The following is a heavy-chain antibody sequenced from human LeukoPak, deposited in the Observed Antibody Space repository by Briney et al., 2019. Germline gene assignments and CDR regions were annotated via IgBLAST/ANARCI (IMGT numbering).Heavy chain of an antibody. D-gene: IGHD4-17*01. CDR3: ARAPDYGDYSYYGMDV. V-gene: IGHV3-53*01. CDR2: IYSGGST. Sequence: GGSLRLSYAASGFAVSSNYMSWVRQAPGKGLEWVSIIYSGGSTYYADSVKGRFTISRDNPKNTLYLQMNSLRAEDTAVYYCARAPDYGDYSYYGMDVWGQGTTVTVSS. J-gene: IGHJ6*02. CDR1: GFAVSSNY.